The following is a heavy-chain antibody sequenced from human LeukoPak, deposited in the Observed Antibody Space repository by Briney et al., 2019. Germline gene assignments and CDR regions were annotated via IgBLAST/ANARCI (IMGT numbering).Heavy chain of an antibody. Sequence: SETLSLTCTVSGGSISRYDWSWSRQPAGKGGEWFGRMYTSGSTNYNPSLTSRVTMSVDPSKNQFSLKLRSVTAADTAVYYCARGGYYSAFDIWGQGTMVTVSS. J-gene: IGHJ3*02. CDR1: GGSISRYD. CDR3: ARGGYYSAFDI. V-gene: IGHV4-4*07. CDR2: MYTSGST. D-gene: IGHD3-3*01.